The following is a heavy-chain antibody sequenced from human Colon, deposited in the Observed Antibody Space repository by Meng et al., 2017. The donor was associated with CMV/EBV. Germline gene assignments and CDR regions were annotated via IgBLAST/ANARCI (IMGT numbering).Heavy chain of an antibody. J-gene: IGHJ4*02. CDR1: GASISNSTW. CDR3: TGRKVRSTGGQME. D-gene: IGHD2-2*01. V-gene: IGHV4-4*02. CDR2: INPSGNT. Sequence: VSGASISNSTWLTWVRQSPGKGLEWIGEINPSGNTAYNPSLKSRVTISLDKSKNQFSVMLSFVTAADTAVYYCTGRKVRSTGGQMEWGQGTLVTVSS.